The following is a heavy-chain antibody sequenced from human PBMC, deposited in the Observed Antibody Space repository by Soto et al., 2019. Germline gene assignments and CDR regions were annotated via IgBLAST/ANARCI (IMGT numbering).Heavy chain of an antibody. CDR1: GFTFSSYA. D-gene: IGHD3-22*01. CDR2: TSGSGGST. CDR3: AKVDHPHYYDSSGSSY. V-gene: IGHV3-23*01. J-gene: IGHJ4*02. Sequence: GGSLRLSCAASGFTFSSYAMSGVRQAPGKGLEWVSATSGSGGSTYYADSVKGRFTISRDNSKNTLYPQMNSLRAEDTAVYYCAKVDHPHYYDSSGSSYWGQGTLVTVSS.